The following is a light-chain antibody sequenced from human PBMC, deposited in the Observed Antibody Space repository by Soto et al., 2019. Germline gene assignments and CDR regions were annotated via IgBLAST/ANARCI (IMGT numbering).Light chain of an antibody. CDR2: GAS. V-gene: IGKV3-20*01. CDR3: QQYGSSQYT. CDR1: QSVNNNY. J-gene: IGKJ2*01. Sequence: EIVLTQSPGTLSLSPGERATLSCRASQSVNNNYLAWYQQKPGQAPRLLIYGASSRATGIPDRFSGSGSGTDFTLTISRLAPGDFAVYYWQQYGSSQYTFGQGTKLEIK.